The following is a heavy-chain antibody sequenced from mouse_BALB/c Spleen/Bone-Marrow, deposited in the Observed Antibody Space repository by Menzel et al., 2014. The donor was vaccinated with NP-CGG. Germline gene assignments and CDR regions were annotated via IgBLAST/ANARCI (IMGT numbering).Heavy chain of an antibody. D-gene: IGHD2-3*01. CDR1: GYTFTSYW. CDR2: INPSNGRT. V-gene: IGHV1S81*02. Sequence: VQLQQSGAELVKPGASVKLSCKASGYTFTSYWIHWVKLRPGHGLEWIGEINPSNGRTNYNGKFKNKATLTVDKSSSTAYIQLSSLTSEDSAVYYCARYDGPAWFAYWGQGTLVTVS. CDR3: ARYDGPAWFAY. J-gene: IGHJ3*01.